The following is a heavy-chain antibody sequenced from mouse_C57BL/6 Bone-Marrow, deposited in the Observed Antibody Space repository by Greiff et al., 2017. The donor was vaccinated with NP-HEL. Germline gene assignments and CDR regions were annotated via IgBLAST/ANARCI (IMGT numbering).Heavy chain of an antibody. D-gene: IGHD3-3*01. CDR3: ARRGTVSHGYFDV. CDR2: IYPGSGST. V-gene: IGHV1-55*01. J-gene: IGHJ1*03. Sequence: VQLQQPGAELVKPGASVKMSCKASGYTFTSYWITWVKQRPGQGLEWIGDIYPGSGSTNYNEEFKSKATLTVDTSSSTAYMQLSSLTSEDSAVYYCARRGTVSHGYFDVWGTGTTVTVSS. CDR1: GYTFTSYW.